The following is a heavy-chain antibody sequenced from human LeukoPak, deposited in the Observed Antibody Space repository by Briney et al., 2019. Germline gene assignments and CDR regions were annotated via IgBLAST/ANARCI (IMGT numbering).Heavy chain of an antibody. D-gene: IGHD5-18*01. J-gene: IGHJ4*02. V-gene: IGHV4-34*01. CDR2: INHSGST. Sequence: RSSETLSLTCAVYGGSFSGYYWSWIRQPPGKGLEWIGEINHSGSTNYNPSLKSRVTISVDTSKNQFSLKLSSVTAADTAVYYCARGQRYSYGYLDYFDYWGQGTLVTVSS. CDR3: ARGQRYSYGYLDYFDY. CDR1: GGSFSGYY.